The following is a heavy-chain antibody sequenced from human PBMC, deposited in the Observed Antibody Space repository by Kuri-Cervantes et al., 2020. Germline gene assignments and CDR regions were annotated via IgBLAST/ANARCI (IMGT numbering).Heavy chain of an antibody. Sequence: SVQVSCKASGGTFSNYAISWVRQAPGQGLEWMGGIIPIFGTANYAQKFQGRVTITADESTSTAYMELSSLRSEDTAVYYCAKAAGVTTGYYFDYWGQGTLVTVSS. CDR3: AKAAGVTTGYYFDY. CDR2: IIPIFGTA. J-gene: IGHJ4*02. CDR1: GGTFSNYA. V-gene: IGHV1-69*13. D-gene: IGHD6-13*01.